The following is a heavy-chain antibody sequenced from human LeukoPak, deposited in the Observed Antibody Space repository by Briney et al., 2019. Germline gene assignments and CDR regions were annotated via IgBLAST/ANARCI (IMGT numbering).Heavy chain of an antibody. Sequence: SETLSLTCTVSGGSISSHYWSWIRQPPGKGLEWIGYIYYSGSTNYNPSLKSRVTISVDTSKNQFSLKLSSVTAADTAVYYCARVHDSSGYYFKSEYYFDYWGQGTLVTVSS. D-gene: IGHD3-22*01. CDR3: ARVHDSSGYYFKSEYYFDY. V-gene: IGHV4-59*11. J-gene: IGHJ4*02. CDR1: GGSISSHY. CDR2: IYYSGST.